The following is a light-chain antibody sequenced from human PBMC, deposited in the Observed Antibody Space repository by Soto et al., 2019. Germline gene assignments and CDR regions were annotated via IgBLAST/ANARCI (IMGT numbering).Light chain of an antibody. Sequence: EIVLTQSPGTLSLSPGERATLSCRASQSVSSSSFAWYQQKPGQAPRLLIYGASSRATGIPDRFSGSGSGTDFILTISRLEPDDFAVYYCQQYGRSPRTFGQGTKVDI. V-gene: IGKV3-20*01. J-gene: IGKJ1*01. CDR1: QSVSSSS. CDR2: GAS. CDR3: QQYGRSPRT.